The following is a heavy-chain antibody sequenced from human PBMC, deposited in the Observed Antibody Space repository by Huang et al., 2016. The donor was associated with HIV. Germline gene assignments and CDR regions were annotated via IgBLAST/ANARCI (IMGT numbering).Heavy chain of an antibody. V-gene: IGHV5-51*01. D-gene: IGHD3-10*01. CDR1: GYRFRSNW. CDR3: ARLIGSPSFYYGLDV. Sequence: EVQLVQSGAEVQKPGESLKISCKGSGYRFRSNWIGWVRQMPGKGLEWMGIIDPGDSDTRYSPSFQGQVTSSADKSINTAYLQWSSLKASDTAMYYCARLIGSPSFYYGLDVWGQGTTVTVSS. J-gene: IGHJ6*02. CDR2: IDPGDSDT.